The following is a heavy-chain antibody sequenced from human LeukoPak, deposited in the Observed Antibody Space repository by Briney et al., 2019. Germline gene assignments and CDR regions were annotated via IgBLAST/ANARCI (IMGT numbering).Heavy chain of an antibody. CDR2: FDPEDGET. J-gene: IGHJ4*02. CDR3: ATVTDTPH. Sequence: ASVKVSCKVSGDTLTELSMHWVRQAPGRGVEWMGGFDPEDGETIYAQKSQGRVTMTQDTSTDTAYMELTSLRSEDTAVYYCATVTDTPHWGQGTLVTVSS. CDR1: GDTLTELS. V-gene: IGHV1-24*01. D-gene: IGHD5-18*01.